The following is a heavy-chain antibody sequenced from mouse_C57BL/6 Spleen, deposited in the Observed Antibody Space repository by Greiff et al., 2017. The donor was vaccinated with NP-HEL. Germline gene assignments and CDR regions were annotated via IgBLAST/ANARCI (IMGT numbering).Heavy chain of an antibody. V-gene: IGHV1-15*01. CDR3: TRSYGSSYALLYYAMDY. Sequence: QVQLQQSGAELVRPGASVTLSCKASGYTFTDYEMHWVKQTPVHGLEWIGAIDPETGGTAYNQKFKGKAILTADKSSSTAYMELRSLTAEDSAVYYCTRSYGSSYALLYYAMDYWGQGTSVTVSS. CDR2: IDPETGGT. D-gene: IGHD1-1*01. J-gene: IGHJ4*01. CDR1: GYTFTDYE.